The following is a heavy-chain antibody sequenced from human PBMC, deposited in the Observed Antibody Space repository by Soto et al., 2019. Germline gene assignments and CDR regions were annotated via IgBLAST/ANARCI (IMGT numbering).Heavy chain of an antibody. J-gene: IGHJ5*02. Sequence: ASVKVSCKASGFTFTSSAVQWVRQARGQRLEWIGWIVVGSGNTNYAQKFQERVTITRDMSTSTAYMELSSLRSEDTTVYYCAADFRSGSYYGEPINWFDPWGQGTLVTVSS. V-gene: IGHV1-58*01. CDR3: AADFRSGSYYGEPINWFDP. CDR1: GFTFTSSA. CDR2: IVVGSGNT. D-gene: IGHD1-26*01.